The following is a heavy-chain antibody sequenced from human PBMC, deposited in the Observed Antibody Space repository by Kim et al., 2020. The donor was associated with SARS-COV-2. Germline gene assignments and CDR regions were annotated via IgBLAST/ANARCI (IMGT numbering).Heavy chain of an antibody. D-gene: IGHD1-1*01. CDR1: GFIFSGSA. CDR2: IRSKANSYAT. V-gene: IGHV3-73*01. Sequence: GGSLRLSCAASGFIFSGSAMHWVRQASGKGLEWVGRIRSKANSYATAYAASVKSRFTISRDDSKTTTSLQMNSLKTEDTAVYYCTQVPGTTLAFWDVFDIWGAGTMITVSS. J-gene: IGHJ3*02. CDR3: TQVPGTTLAFWDVFDI.